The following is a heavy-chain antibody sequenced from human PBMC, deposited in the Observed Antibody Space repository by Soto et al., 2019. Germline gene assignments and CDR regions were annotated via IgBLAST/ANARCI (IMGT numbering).Heavy chain of an antibody. J-gene: IGHJ6*02. V-gene: IGHV1-2*04. CDR1: GYTFTGYY. CDR2: INPNSGGT. D-gene: IGHD6-19*01. CDR3: ARGQWLAPFGYYGMDV. Sequence: ASVKVSCKASGYTFTGYYMHCVRQAPGQGLEWMGWINPNSGGTNYAQKFQGWVTMTRDTSISTAYMELSRLRSDDTAVYYCARGQWLAPFGYYGMDVWGQGTTVTVSS.